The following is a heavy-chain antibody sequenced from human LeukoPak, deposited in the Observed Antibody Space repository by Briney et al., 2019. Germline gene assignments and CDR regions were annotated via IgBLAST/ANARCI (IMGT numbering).Heavy chain of an antibody. CDR3: ANPPRSGSLDY. CDR2: IYSGGST. D-gene: IGHD1-26*01. Sequence: PGGSLRLSCAASGFTVSSNYMSWVRQAPGKGLEWVSIIYSGGSTFYADSVKGRFTISRDNSKNTLYLQMNSLRAEDTAVYYCANPPRSGSLDYWGQGTLVTVSS. V-gene: IGHV3-53*01. CDR1: GFTVSSNY. J-gene: IGHJ4*02.